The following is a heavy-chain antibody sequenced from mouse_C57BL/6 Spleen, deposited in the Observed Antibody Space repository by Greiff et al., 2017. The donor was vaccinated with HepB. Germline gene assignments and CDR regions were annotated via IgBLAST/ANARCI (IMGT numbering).Heavy chain of an antibody. Sequence: QVQLKESGAELVKPGASVKISCKASGYAFSSYWMNWVKQRPGKGLEWIGQIYPGDGDTNYNGKFKGKATLTADKSSSTAYMQLSSLTSEDSAVYFCARDYGSSYDWYFDVWGTGTTVTVSS. CDR2: IYPGDGDT. J-gene: IGHJ1*03. CDR1: GYAFSSYW. D-gene: IGHD1-1*01. V-gene: IGHV1-80*01. CDR3: ARDYGSSYDWYFDV.